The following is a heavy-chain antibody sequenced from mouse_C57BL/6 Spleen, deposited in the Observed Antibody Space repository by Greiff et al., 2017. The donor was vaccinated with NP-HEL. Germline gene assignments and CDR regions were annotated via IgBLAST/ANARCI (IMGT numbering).Heavy chain of an antibody. J-gene: IGHJ1*03. CDR2: IDPETGGT. Sequence: QVQLQQSGAELVRPGASVTLSCKASGYTFTDYEMHWVKQTPVHGLEWIGAIDPETGGTAYNQKFKGKAILTADKSSSTAYMELRSLTSEDSAVYYCARRFPSRYLDVWGTGTTVTVSS. CDR3: ARRFPSRYLDV. V-gene: IGHV1-15*01. CDR1: GYTFTDYE.